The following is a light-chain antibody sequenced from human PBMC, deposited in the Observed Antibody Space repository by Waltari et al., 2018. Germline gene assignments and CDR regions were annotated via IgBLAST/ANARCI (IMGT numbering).Light chain of an antibody. CDR3: QHYVALPVT. J-gene: IGKJ1*01. Sequence: IVLTQSPGTLSLSPGGRATLSCRASQSVGRTLAWYQQKPGQAPSLVIYGASIRATGIPDRFSGSGSGTDFSLTISRLEPEDFAVYYCQHYVALPVTFGQGTKVEIK. V-gene: IGKV3-20*01. CDR1: QSVGRT. CDR2: GAS.